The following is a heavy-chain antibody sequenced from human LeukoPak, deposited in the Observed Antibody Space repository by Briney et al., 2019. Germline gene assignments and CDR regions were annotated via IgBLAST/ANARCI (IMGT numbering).Heavy chain of an antibody. V-gene: IGHV1-2*02. D-gene: IGHD6-19*01. CDR3: ARESGDSSGWYRYGMDV. Sequence: ASVKVSCKASGYTLTGYYMHWMRQAPGQGLEWVGWINPNSGGTNFAQKFQGRVTMTRDTSISTAYMELSRLRSDDTAVYYCARESGDSSGWYRYGMDVWGQGTTVTVSS. J-gene: IGHJ6*02. CDR1: GYTLTGYY. CDR2: INPNSGGT.